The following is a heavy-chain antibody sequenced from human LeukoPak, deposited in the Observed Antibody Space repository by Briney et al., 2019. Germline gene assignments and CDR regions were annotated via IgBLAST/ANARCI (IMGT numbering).Heavy chain of an antibody. Sequence: GGSLRLSCAASGFTFSNYGMNWVRQALGKGLEWVSSISDSGGDTYYAESVKGRFTVSRDNSKNTLYLQLNSLRAADTAVYYCVKRAPYDSPAAYLDHWGQGTLVTVSS. V-gene: IGHV3-23*01. D-gene: IGHD3-22*01. CDR3: VKRAPYDSPAAYLDH. CDR1: GFTFSNYG. CDR2: ISDSGGDT. J-gene: IGHJ4*02.